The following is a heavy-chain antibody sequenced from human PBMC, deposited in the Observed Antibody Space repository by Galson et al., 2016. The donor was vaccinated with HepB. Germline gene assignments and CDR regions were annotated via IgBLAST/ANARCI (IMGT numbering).Heavy chain of an antibody. CDR1: GGSISSSTYF. Sequence: SETLSLTCTVSGGSISSSTYFWGWIRQPPANGLEWIGSISNSGSTYYNPSLKSRVTISMDTSKNQFSLKLSSVTAADTAVYFCARVVLMRSWFMSYYFDHWGQGTLVTVSS. CDR3: ARVVLMRSWFMSYYFDH. CDR2: ISNSGST. D-gene: IGHD3-16*01. J-gene: IGHJ4*02. V-gene: IGHV4-39*01.